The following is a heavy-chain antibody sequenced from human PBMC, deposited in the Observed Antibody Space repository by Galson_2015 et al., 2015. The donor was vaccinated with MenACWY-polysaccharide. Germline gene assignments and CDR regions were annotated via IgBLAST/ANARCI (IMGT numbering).Heavy chain of an antibody. V-gene: IGHV3-21*01. Sequence: SLRLSCAASGFTVNTYNMNWVRRAPGKGLEWVSSILARTSDRQYADSVKGRFTIFRDIAKNSLYLQMHSLRVEDTAVYHCARDVNWGRFGAHRDNWYFDRWGRGALVTVSS. CDR1: GFTVNTYN. J-gene: IGHJ2*01. D-gene: IGHD3-16*01. CDR2: ILARTSDR. CDR3: ARDVNWGRFGAHRDNWYFDR.